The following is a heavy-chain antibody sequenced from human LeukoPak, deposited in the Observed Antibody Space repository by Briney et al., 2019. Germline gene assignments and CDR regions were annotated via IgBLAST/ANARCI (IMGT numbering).Heavy chain of an antibody. CDR3: ARDIWQLATVGPFDY. CDR1: GHTFTGYY. V-gene: IGHV1-2*02. CDR2: INPNSGGT. D-gene: IGHD6-6*01. Sequence: AASVKVSCKASGHTFTGYYMHWVRQAPGQGLEWMGWINPNSGGTNYAQKFQGRVTMTRDTSISTAYMELSRLRSDDTAVYYCARDIWQLATVGPFDYWGQGTLVTVSS. J-gene: IGHJ4*02.